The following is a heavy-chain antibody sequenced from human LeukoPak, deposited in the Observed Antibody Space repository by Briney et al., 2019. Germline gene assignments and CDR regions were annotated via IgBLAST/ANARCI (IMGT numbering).Heavy chain of an antibody. Sequence: SAKVSCKASGGTFSSYAISWVRQAPGQGLEWMGRIIPILGIANYAQKFQGRVTITADKSTSTAYMELSSLRSEDTAVYYCAREGGLSAYCGGDCYPNYWGQGTLVTVSS. D-gene: IGHD2-21*02. J-gene: IGHJ4*02. CDR2: IIPILGIA. CDR3: AREGGLSAYCGGDCYPNY. CDR1: GGTFSSYA. V-gene: IGHV1-69*04.